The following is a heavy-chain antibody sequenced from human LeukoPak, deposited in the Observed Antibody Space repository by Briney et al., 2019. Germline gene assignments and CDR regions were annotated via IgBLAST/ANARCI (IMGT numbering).Heavy chain of an antibody. Sequence: GGSLRLSCAASGFTFSSYAMHWVRQAPGKGLEWVAVISYDGSNKYYADSVKGRFTISRDNSKNTLYLQMNSLRAEDTAVYYRARDLGEGSSWSIIDYWGQGTLVTVSS. CDR2: ISYDGSNK. CDR1: GFTFSSYA. D-gene: IGHD6-13*01. V-gene: IGHV3-30*17. CDR3: ARDLGEGSSWSIIDY. J-gene: IGHJ4*02.